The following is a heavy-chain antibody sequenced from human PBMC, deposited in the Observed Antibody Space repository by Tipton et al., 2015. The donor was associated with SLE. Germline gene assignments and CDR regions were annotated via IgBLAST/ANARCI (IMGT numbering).Heavy chain of an antibody. J-gene: IGHJ6*03. V-gene: IGHV3-23*01. CDR3: AKDGDSSPSYFNYLYYYMDV. CDR2: ITGSGGNT. Sequence: SLRLSCAASEFTFSTYAMSWVRQAPGKGLEWVSSITGSGGNTYYADSVKGRFTISRDNSENTLYLQMNSLRVEDTAVYYCAKDGDSSPSYFNYLYYYMDVWGKGTTVTVSS. D-gene: IGHD3-22*01. CDR1: EFTFSTYA.